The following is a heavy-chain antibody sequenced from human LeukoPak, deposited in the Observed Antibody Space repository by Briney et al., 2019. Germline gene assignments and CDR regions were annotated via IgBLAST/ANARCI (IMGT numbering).Heavy chain of an antibody. V-gene: IGHV3-7*03. J-gene: IGHJ4*02. CDR1: GFTFSTYL. D-gene: IGHD2-15*01. CDR3: ARVKRDCSGGSCYSYDY. CDR2: IKQDGSEK. Sequence: GGSLRLSCAASGFTFSTYLMTWVRQAPRKGLEWVASIKQDGSEKYYVDSVKGRFTISRDNAKNSLYLQMNSLRAEDTAVYYCARVKRDCSGGSCYSYDYWGQGTLVTVSS.